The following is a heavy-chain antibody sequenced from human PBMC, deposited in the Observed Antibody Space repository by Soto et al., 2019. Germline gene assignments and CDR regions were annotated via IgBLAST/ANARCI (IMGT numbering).Heavy chain of an antibody. Sequence: ASVKVSCKASGYTFTSYYINWVRQATGQGLECMGWMNPNSGNTGYAQKFQGRVTMTRNTSISTAYMELSSLRSEDTAVYYCARTKDIVVVVAATAPGYYGMDVWGQGTTVTVSS. CDR1: GYTFTSYY. V-gene: IGHV1-8*01. J-gene: IGHJ6*02. D-gene: IGHD2-15*01. CDR2: MNPNSGNT. CDR3: ARTKDIVVVVAATAPGYYGMDV.